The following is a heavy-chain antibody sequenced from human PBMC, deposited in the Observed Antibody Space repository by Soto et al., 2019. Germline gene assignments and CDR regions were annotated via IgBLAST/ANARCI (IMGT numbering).Heavy chain of an antibody. CDR2: INAGNGNT. CDR3: ARVLDRGIAVAVAFDY. Sequence: ASVKVSCKASGYTFTSYAMHWVRQAPGQRLEWMGWINAGNGNTKYSQKFQGRVTITRDTSASTAYMELSSLRSEDTAVYYCARVLDRGIAVAVAFDYWGQGTLVTVSS. D-gene: IGHD6-19*01. V-gene: IGHV1-3*01. J-gene: IGHJ4*02. CDR1: GYTFTSYA.